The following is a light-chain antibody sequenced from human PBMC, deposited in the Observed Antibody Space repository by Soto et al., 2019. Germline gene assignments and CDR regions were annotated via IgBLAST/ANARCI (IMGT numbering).Light chain of an antibody. J-gene: IGKJ5*01. V-gene: IGKV3-11*01. CDR1: QSVGIY. Sequence: EIVLTQSPATLSLSPGERATLSCRASQSVGIYLGWYQQRPGQAPRLLIYDASKRAAGIPARFSGSGSGTAFTLTINSLEPEDFAVYYCQHRSTWPRAFGQGTRLEIK. CDR2: DAS. CDR3: QHRSTWPRA.